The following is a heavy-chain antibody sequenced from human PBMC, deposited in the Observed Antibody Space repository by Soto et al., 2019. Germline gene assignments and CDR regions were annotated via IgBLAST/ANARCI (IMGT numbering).Heavy chain of an antibody. V-gene: IGHV4-34*01. Sequence: QVQLQQWGAGLLKPSETLSLTCAVYGGSFSGYYWSWIRQPPGKGLEWIGEINHSGSTNYNPSLKRRVTISVDTSQNQFSLKLSSVTAADTAVYYCARVYSSSWYALWSYYFDYWGQGTLVTVSS. CDR2: INHSGST. CDR3: ARVYSSSWYALWSYYFDY. J-gene: IGHJ4*02. CDR1: GGSFSGYY. D-gene: IGHD6-13*01.